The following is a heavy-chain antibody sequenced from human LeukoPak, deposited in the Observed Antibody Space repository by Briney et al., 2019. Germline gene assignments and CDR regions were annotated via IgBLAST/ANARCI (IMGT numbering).Heavy chain of an antibody. J-gene: IGHJ4*02. CDR1: GGSISSSSYY. Sequence: SETLSLTCTVSGGSISSSSYYWGWIRQPPGKGLEWIGSIYYSGSTYYNPSLKSRVTISVDTSKNQFSLKLSSVTAADTAVYYCARDRGEWTPYYFDYWGQGTLVTVSS. CDR2: IYYSGST. V-gene: IGHV4-39*07. D-gene: IGHD3-10*01. CDR3: ARDRGEWTPYYFDY.